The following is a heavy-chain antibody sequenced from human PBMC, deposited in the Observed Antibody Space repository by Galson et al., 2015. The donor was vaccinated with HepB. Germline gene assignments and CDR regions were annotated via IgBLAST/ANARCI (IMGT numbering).Heavy chain of an antibody. J-gene: IGHJ4*02. CDR1: GFTFSSYW. Sequence: SLRLSCAASGFTFSSYWMSWVRQAPGKGLEWVANIKQDGSEKYYVDSVKGRFTISRDNAKNSLYLQMNSLRAEDTAVYYCARVSTPGYSSGWSIYYFDYWGQGTLVTVSS. CDR3: ARVSTPGYSSGWSIYYFDY. V-gene: IGHV3-7*03. D-gene: IGHD6-19*01. CDR2: IKQDGSEK.